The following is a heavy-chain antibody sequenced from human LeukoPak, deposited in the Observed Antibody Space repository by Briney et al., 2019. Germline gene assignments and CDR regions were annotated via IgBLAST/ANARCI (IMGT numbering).Heavy chain of an antibody. V-gene: IGHV3-33*01. J-gene: IGHJ4*02. D-gene: IGHD4-11*01. CDR1: GFTFNHYG. Sequence: GGSLRLSCAATGFTFNHYGMHWVRQAPGKGLEWVAVIWSDGTNRYYTGSVKGRFTISRVDSRNTVYLQMNTLSPEHTGMYYCARDAQRGFDYSNSLQYWGQGTPVTVST. CDR2: IWSDGTNR. CDR3: ARDAQRGFDYSNSLQY.